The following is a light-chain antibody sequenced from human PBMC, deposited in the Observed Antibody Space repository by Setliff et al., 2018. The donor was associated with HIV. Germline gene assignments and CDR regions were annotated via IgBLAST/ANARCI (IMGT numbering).Light chain of an antibody. CDR3: SSYAGSNTFV. V-gene: IGLV2-14*01. Sequence: QSALTQPASVSGSPGQSITISCTGTSSDVGGYNSVSWYQQHPGKAPKVIIYEVTDRPSGVSDRFSGSKSGNTASLTISGLQAEDEADYYCSSYAGSNTFVFGSGTKVTVL. CDR1: SSDVGGYNS. J-gene: IGLJ1*01. CDR2: EVT.